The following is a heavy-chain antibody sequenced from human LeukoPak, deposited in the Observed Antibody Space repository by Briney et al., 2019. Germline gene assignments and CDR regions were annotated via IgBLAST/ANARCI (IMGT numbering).Heavy chain of an antibody. CDR3: ARGRARAPRSRNLGY. Sequence: PGRSLRLSCAASGFTFSSYGMHWVRQAPGKGLEWVAVIWYDGSNKYYADSVKGRFTISRDNSKNTLYLQMNSLRAENTAVYYCARGRARAPRSRNLGYWGQGPVVTVP. J-gene: IGHJ4*02. D-gene: IGHD4-11*01. V-gene: IGHV3-33*01. CDR2: IWYDGSNK. CDR1: GFTFSSYG.